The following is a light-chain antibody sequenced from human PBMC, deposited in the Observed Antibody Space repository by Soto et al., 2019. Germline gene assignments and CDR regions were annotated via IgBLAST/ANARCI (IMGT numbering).Light chain of an antibody. CDR2: EVS. V-gene: IGLV2-14*01. Sequence: QSALTQPASVSGSPGQSITISCTGTSSDIGGYNYVSWYQQHPGRAPKLMISEVSNRPSGVSNRFSGSKSGNTASLTISGLQAEDEAAYYCSSYTSSTTLVVFGGGTKLTVL. J-gene: IGLJ2*01. CDR3: SSYTSSTTLVV. CDR1: SSDIGGYNY.